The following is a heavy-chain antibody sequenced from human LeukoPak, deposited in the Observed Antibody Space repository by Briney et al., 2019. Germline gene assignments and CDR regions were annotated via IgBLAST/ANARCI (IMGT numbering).Heavy chain of an antibody. J-gene: IGHJ4*02. Sequence: PSQTLSLTCTVSGGSISSGGYYGSWIRQPPGKGLEWIGYIYYSGSTNYNPSLKSRVTGFVDTSKNQVSLRLSSVTAADTAVYYCARHGTISSESYFDYWGQGALVTVSS. CDR3: ARHGTISSESYFDY. D-gene: IGHD1-14*01. CDR1: GGSISSGGYY. CDR2: IYYSGST. V-gene: IGHV4-61*08.